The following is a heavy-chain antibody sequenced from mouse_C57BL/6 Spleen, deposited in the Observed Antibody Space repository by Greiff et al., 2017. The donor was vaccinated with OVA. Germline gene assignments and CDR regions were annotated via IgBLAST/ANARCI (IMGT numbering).Heavy chain of an antibody. CDR1: GYTFTSYT. V-gene: IGHV1-12*01. CDR2: IYPGNGYT. J-gene: IGHJ1*03. D-gene: IGHD1-1*01. Sequence: LQQSGAGLVRPGASVKMSCKASGYTFTSYTMHWVKQTPRQGLEWIGAIYPGNGYTSYTQKFKGKATLTVDKSSSTAYMQLSSLTSEDSAVYFCARWGYYGSDFDVWGTGTTVTVSS. CDR3: ARWGYYGSDFDV.